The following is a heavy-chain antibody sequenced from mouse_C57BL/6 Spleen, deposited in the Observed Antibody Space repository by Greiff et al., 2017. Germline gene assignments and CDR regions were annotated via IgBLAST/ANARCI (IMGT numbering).Heavy chain of an antibody. V-gene: IGHV1-64*01. J-gene: IGHJ4*01. CDR3: EGEDYDGDNYPMDY. CDR2: IHPNSGSP. Sequence: QVQLQQSGAELVKPGASVKLSCKASGYTFTSYWMHWVKQRPGQGLEWIGMIHPNSGSPNYNQKFKSKATLTVDKSSSTAYMQLSSLTSEDSAVNYWEGEDYDGDNYPMDYWGQGTSVTVSS. CDR1: GYTFTSYW. D-gene: IGHD2-4*01.